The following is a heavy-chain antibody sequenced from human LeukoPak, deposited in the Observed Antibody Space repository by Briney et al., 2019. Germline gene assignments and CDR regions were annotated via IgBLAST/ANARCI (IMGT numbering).Heavy chain of an antibody. D-gene: IGHD6-6*01. Sequence: GGSLRLSCAASGFTFSSYSMNRVRQAPGKGLEWVSSISSSSSYIYYADSVKGRFTISGDNAKNSLYLQMNSLRAEDTAVYYCARHIAARHLPYGMDVWGQGTTVTVSS. J-gene: IGHJ6*02. CDR2: ISSSSSYI. CDR1: GFTFSSYS. V-gene: IGHV3-21*01. CDR3: ARHIAARHLPYGMDV.